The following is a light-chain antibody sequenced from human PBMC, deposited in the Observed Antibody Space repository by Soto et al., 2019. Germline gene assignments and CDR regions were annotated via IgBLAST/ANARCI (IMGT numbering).Light chain of an antibody. Sequence: DIQMTQSPSTLSASVGDRVTITCRASQTISTLLAWYQQRPGKAPNLLIYKASSLESGVPSRFSGSGSGTEFTLTISRLQPDDVATYFCKHYSTYPWTFGQGTKVEVK. V-gene: IGKV1-5*03. CDR3: KHYSTYPWT. J-gene: IGKJ1*01. CDR1: QTISTL. CDR2: KAS.